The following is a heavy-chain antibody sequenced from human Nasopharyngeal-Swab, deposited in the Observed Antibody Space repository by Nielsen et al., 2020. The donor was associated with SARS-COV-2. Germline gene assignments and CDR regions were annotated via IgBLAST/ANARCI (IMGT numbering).Heavy chain of an antibody. D-gene: IGHD3-16*01. J-gene: IGHJ4*02. V-gene: IGHV4-61*02. Sequence: SDTLSLTFTVSGGSISSGSYYWSWIRQPAGKGLEWVGRIYTSGSTNYNPSLKNRVTISVDTSKNQFSLKLSSVTAADTAVYYCARSGGGYFDYWGQGTLVTVSS. CDR2: IYTSGST. CDR1: GGSISSGSYY. CDR3: ARSGGGYFDY.